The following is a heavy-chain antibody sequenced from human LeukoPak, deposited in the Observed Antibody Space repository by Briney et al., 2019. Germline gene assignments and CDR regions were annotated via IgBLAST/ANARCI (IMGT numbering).Heavy chain of an antibody. Sequence: PGGSLRLSCAASGFTFSSYGMHWVRQAPGKGLEWVAVISYDGSNKYYADSVKGRFTISRDNSKNTLYLQMNSLRAEDTAVYYCAKDRWGDIVATIGWFDPWGQGTLFTVSS. D-gene: IGHD5-12*01. CDR3: AKDRWGDIVATIGWFDP. J-gene: IGHJ5*02. CDR2: ISYDGSNK. V-gene: IGHV3-30*18. CDR1: GFTFSSYG.